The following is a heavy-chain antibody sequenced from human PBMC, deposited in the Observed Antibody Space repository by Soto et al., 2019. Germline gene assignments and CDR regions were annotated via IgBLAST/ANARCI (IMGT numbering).Heavy chain of an antibody. J-gene: IGHJ4*02. CDR3: ARYSGKYQGPIDY. Sequence: QVQLVESGGGLVQPGRSRKLSCEASGLTFSHYGINWVAQAPGKGLEWLAVISYDGSNKHYADSVKGRFTVSRDNSKNTLYLQMNSLRAEDTAVYFCARYSGKYQGPIDYWGQGTLVTVSS. D-gene: IGHD1-26*01. CDR2: ISYDGSNK. CDR1: GLTFSHYG. V-gene: IGHV3-30*03.